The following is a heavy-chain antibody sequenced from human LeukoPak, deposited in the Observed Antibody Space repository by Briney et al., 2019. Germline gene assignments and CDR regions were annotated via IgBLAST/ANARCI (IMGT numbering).Heavy chain of an antibody. CDR2: ISYDGSNK. CDR1: GFSFKNYG. J-gene: IGHJ4*02. V-gene: IGHV3-30*19. CDR3: ARAEPYGPLDY. D-gene: IGHD4-17*01. Sequence: GGSLRLSCAASGFSFKNYGMHWVRQAPGKGLEWVAVISYDGSNKYYADSVKGRFTISRDNSKNTLYLQMNSLRAEDTAVYYCARAEPYGPLDYWGQGTLVTVSS.